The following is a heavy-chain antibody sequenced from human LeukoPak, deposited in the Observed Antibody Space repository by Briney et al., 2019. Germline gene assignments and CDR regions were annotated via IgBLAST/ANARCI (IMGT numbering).Heavy chain of an antibody. V-gene: IGHV4-59*01. CDR1: GGSISSYY. CDR3: ASHPGYCSSTSCFEYFQH. J-gene: IGHJ1*01. CDR2: IYYSGRT. D-gene: IGHD2-2*01. Sequence: SETLSLTCTVSGGSISSYYWNWIRQPPGKGLEWIRYIYYSGRTNYNPSLKSRVTISVDTSKNQFSLKLSSVTAADTAVYYCASHPGYCSSTSCFEYFQHWGQGTLVTVSS.